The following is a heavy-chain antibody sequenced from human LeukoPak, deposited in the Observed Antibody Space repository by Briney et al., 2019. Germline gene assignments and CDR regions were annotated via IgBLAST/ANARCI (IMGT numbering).Heavy chain of an antibody. D-gene: IGHD4-17*01. J-gene: IGHJ6*02. CDR1: GGTFSSHA. V-gene: IGHV1-69*04. CDR2: IIPILGIA. Sequence: ASVKVSCKASGGTFSSHAISWVRQAPGQGLEWMGRIIPILGIANYAQKFQGRVTITADKSTSTAYMELSSLRSEDTAVYYCARGVTVTSSMDVWGQGTTVTVSS. CDR3: ARGVTVTSSMDV.